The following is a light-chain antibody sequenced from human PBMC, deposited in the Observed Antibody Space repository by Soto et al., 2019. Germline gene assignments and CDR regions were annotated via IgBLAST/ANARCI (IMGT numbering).Light chain of an antibody. Sequence: DIQMTQSPSSLSASVGDRVTITCQASLDIITLLNSYQEKPGQTPKLLIFDASNLEVGVPSRFSGGGSGTHFTLTITSLQPEDVATYYCQQYENLPITFGQGTRLEIK. CDR1: LDIITL. J-gene: IGKJ5*01. V-gene: IGKV1-33*01. CDR2: DAS. CDR3: QQYENLPIT.